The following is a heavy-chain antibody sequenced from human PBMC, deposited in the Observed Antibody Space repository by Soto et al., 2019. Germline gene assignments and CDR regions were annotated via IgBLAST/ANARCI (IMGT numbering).Heavy chain of an antibody. D-gene: IGHD3-3*02. CDR3: GRVRMSFRRRGGHFYELDMDV. CDR1: GGTFNAYS. V-gene: IGHV1-69*01. Sequence: QERLVQSGAAVKKPRSSVTVSCGASGGTFNAYSISWVRQAPGHGLEWVGEVIPKFANAHSEQKFRGSVRLTVDRTTSTAYMEVRSLTSEDTAGYYLGRVRMSFRRRGGHFYELDMDVWGQGPRVTVSS. CDR2: VIPKFANA. J-gene: IGHJ6*01.